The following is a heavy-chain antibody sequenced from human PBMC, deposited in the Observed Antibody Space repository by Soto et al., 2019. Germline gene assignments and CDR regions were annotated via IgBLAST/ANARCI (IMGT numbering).Heavy chain of an antibody. CDR2: IFYSGGT. CDR3: ARQASGYYYGWFDP. Sequence: QLLLQESGPGLVKPSETLSLTCTVSGGSILDSTYYWAWIRQSPGKGLEWIGTIFYSGGTFYTPSLKSRVPMSVDTYNNQFSLKLSSVTAADTAVYYCARQASGYYYGWFDPWGQGTLVTVSS. D-gene: IGHD3-22*01. J-gene: IGHJ5*02. V-gene: IGHV4-39*01. CDR1: GGSILDSTYY.